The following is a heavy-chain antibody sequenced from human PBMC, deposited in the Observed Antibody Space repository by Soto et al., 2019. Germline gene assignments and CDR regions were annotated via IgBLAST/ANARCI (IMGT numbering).Heavy chain of an antibody. V-gene: IGHV3-33*06. CDR3: AKDDDTSSHYSLLDF. CDR1: GFTFSHYG. Sequence: QVQLVESGGGVVQPGTSLRLSCAASGFTFSHYGIHWVRQAPGKGLEWVAVTWSGGRREDYADSVRGRFTVSRDNSKTTVYLQMNSLRVEATAVYYCAKDDDTSSHYSLLDFRGQGTLVTVSS. D-gene: IGHD3-22*01. J-gene: IGHJ4*02. CDR2: TWSGGRRE.